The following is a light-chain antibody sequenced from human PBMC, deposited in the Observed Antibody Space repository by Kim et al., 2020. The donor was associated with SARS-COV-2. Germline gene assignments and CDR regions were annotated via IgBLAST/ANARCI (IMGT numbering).Light chain of an antibody. CDR2: EAS. J-gene: IGKJ4*01. Sequence: DIQMALSPSTLSASVGDRVTITCRASQSIDRWLAWYQQKPGNAPRLLIYEASNLASGVPSRFSGSGSGTEFTLTISSLQPDDFATYSGQQYVRWLTFGGGTKREI. CDR3: QQYVRWLT. V-gene: IGKV1-5*01. CDR1: QSIDRW.